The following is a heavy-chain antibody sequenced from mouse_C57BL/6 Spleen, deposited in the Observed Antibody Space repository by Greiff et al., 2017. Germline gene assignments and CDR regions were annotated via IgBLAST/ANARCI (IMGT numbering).Heavy chain of an antibody. CDR3: ARGGGRDAWFAD. V-gene: IGHV1-81*01. Sequence: QVQLKESGAELARPGASVKLSCKASGYTFTSYGISWVKQRTGQGLEWIGEIYPRSGNTYYNEKFKGKATLTADKSSSTAYMELRSLASEDSAVYCWARGGGRDAWFADWGQGTLVTVSA. CDR2: IYPRSGNT. CDR1: GYTFTSYG. J-gene: IGHJ3*01. D-gene: IGHD3-3*01.